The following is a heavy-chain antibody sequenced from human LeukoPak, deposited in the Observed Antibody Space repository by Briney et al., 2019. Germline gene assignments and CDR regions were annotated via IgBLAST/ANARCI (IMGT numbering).Heavy chain of an antibody. J-gene: IGHJ6*03. CDR3: ARDHPEGNSVVDYYYYMDV. V-gene: IGHV3-21*01. Sequence: GGSLRLSCAASGFTFSSYSMNWVRQAPGKGLEWVSSISSSSSYIYYADSVKGRFTISRDNAKNSLYLQMNSLRAEDTAVYYCARDHPEGNSVVDYYYYMDVWGKGTTVTVSS. CDR1: GFTFSSYS. CDR2: ISSSSSYI. D-gene: IGHD4-23*01.